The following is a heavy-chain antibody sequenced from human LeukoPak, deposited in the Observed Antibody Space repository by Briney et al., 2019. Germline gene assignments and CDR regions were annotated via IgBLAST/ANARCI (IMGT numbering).Heavy chain of an antibody. CDR2: IYYSGST. CDR3: VRHPRGGPYFDY. D-gene: IGHD3-16*01. Sequence: SETLSLTCSVSGGSVSRANYYWSWVRHPPGKGLAWIGYIYYSGSTTYNPSLKSRVTISVDTSKNQFSLKLTSVTAADTGVYYCVRHPRGGPYFDYWGQGTLVTVSS. CDR1: GGSVSRANYY. J-gene: IGHJ4*02. V-gene: IGHV4-61*01.